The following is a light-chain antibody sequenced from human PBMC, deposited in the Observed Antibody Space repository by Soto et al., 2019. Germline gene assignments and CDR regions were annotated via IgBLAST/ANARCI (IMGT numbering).Light chain of an antibody. Sequence: DIQMTQSPSTLAASVGDRVIITCRASQSVRNWLAWYQQKPGKAPKVLISDGSSLESGAPPRFSGSGFGTEFTLTISNLQPDDFATYYCHQYDSFSFTFGGGTKVEIK. J-gene: IGKJ4*01. CDR3: HQYDSFSFT. CDR2: DGS. V-gene: IGKV1-5*01. CDR1: QSVRNW.